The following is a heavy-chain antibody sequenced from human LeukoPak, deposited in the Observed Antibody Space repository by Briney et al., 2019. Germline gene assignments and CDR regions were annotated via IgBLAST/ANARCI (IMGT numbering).Heavy chain of an antibody. CDR1: GFTFSNYW. Sequence: GGSLRLSCVASGFTFSNYWMHWVRQAPGKGLMWAARISYDGSSADHADSVKGRFTISRNNAKNTLYLQMNSLRVEDTGVYYCARRRTIGDYDYWGQGTLVTVSS. V-gene: IGHV3-74*01. J-gene: IGHJ4*02. D-gene: IGHD3-16*01. CDR2: ISYDGSSA. CDR3: ARRRTIGDYDY.